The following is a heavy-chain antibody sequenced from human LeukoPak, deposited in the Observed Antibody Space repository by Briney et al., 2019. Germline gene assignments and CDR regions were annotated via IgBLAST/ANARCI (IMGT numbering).Heavy chain of an antibody. V-gene: IGHV3-74*01. CDR3: ARGVGDYGDHNLDY. D-gene: IGHD4-17*01. CDR2: INSDGSST. CDR1: GFTFSSYW. J-gene: IGHJ4*02. Sequence: GGSLRLSCAASGFTFSSYWMHWVRQAPGKGLVWVSRINSDGSSTSYADSVKGRFTISRDNAKNTLYLQMNSLRAEDTAVYYCARGVGDYGDHNLDYWGQGTLVTVSS.